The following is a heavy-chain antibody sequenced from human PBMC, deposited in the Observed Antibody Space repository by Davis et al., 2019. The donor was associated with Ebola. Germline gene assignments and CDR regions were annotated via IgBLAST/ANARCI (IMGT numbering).Heavy chain of an antibody. J-gene: IGHJ6*03. Sequence: GGSLRLSCAASGFIFSDHLMDWVRQAPGKGLEWVGRIRNKASSYTTEYAASVKGRFTISRDDSKSTLYLQMNSLKTEDTAVYYCTTDVVPAATRGVYYYYYYMDVWGKGTTVTVSS. D-gene: IGHD2-2*01. CDR2: IRNKASSYTT. CDR3: TTDVVPAATRGVYYYYYYMDV. V-gene: IGHV3-72*01. CDR1: GFIFSDHL.